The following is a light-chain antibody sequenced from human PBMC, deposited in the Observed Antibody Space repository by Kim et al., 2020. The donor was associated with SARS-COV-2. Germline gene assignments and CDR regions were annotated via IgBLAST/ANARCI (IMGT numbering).Light chain of an antibody. CDR1: SSDVGSYNL. J-gene: IGLJ2*01. Sequence: QSITISCTGTSSDVGSYNLVSWYQQHRGKAPKLMIYEVSKRPSGVSNRFSGSKSGNTASLTISGLQAEDEADYYCCSCAGSSTYVVFGGGTQLTVL. CDR3: CSCAGSSTYVV. V-gene: IGLV2-23*02. CDR2: EVS.